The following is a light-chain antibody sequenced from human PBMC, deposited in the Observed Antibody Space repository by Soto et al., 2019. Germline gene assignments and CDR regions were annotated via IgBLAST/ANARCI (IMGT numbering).Light chain of an antibody. J-gene: IGKJ2*01. V-gene: IGKV1-33*01. CDR1: QDISNY. CDR2: DAS. Sequence: DIQMTQSPSSLSASVGDRVTITCQASQDISNYLNWYQQKPGKAPRLLIYDASNLETGVPSRFSGSASGTHFTFTISSLQPEDFATYYCQHYDHLPTYTFGQGTKLEMK. CDR3: QHYDHLPTYT.